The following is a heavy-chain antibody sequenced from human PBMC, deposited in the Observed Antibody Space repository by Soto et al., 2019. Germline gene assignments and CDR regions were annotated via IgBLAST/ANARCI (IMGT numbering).Heavy chain of an antibody. CDR2: ISSSSSYI. Sequence: PGGSLRLSCAASGFTFSSYSMNWVRQAPGKGLEWVSSISSSSSYIYYADSVKGRFTISRDNAKNSLYLQMNSLRAEDTAVYYCARDHYDYVWGSYRYKGTFDYWGQGTLVTVSS. CDR1: GFTFSSYS. D-gene: IGHD3-16*02. CDR3: ARDHYDYVWGSYRYKGTFDY. J-gene: IGHJ4*02. V-gene: IGHV3-21*01.